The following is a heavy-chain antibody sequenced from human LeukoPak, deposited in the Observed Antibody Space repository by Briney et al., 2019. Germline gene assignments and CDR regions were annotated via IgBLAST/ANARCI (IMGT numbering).Heavy chain of an antibody. V-gene: IGHV1-18*01. J-gene: IGHJ4*02. CDR1: GYAFTSYG. D-gene: IGHD5-24*01. Sequence: ASVKVSCKASGYAFTSYGITWVRQAPGQGLEWMGWIRTYNDNTEYAQKFQGRVTMTRDTSTSTVYMELSSLRSEDTAVYYCATGPGEMATIGDYWGQGTLVTVSS. CDR3: ATGPGEMATIGDY. CDR2: IRTYNDNT.